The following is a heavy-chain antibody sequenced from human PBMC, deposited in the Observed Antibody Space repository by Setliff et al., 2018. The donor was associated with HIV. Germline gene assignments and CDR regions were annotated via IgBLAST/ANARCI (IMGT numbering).Heavy chain of an antibody. J-gene: IGHJ4*02. V-gene: IGHV4-4*02. CDR2: IYHTGNT. D-gene: IGHD3-22*01. Sequence: PSETLSLTCAVSGGSIRSNNWWSWVRQPPGKGLEWIGDIYHTGNTNYNPSLKSRLTISVDKSKNEFSMKLNSGTAADTAVYYCASPPQNYYDSSGYLYWGQGTLVTVSS. CDR3: ASPPQNYYDSSGYLY. CDR1: GGSIRSNNW.